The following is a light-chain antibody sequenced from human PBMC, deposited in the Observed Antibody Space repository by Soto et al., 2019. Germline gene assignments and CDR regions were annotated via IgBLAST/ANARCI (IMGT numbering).Light chain of an antibody. CDR1: QSIGDS. Sequence: DIPMTQFPSTLSASVGDRVTITCRASQSIGDSLAWYQQKPGKAPYLLISDVSSLERGVPSRFSGSGSGTEFTLTISSMQPDDFATFYCQQYNSYSPATFGQGTKV. V-gene: IGKV1-5*01. CDR3: QQYNSYSPAT. CDR2: DVS. J-gene: IGKJ1*01.